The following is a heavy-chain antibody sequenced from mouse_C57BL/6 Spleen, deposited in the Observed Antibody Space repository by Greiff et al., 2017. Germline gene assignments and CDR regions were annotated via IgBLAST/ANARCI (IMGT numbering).Heavy chain of an antibody. CDR3: ARCYYSNLRYFDV. CDR2: IYPGDGDT. D-gene: IGHD2-5*01. CDR1: GYAFSSYW. Sequence: VKLVESGAELVKPGASVKISCKASGYAFSSYWMNWVKQRPGKGLEWIGQIYPGDGDTNYNGKFKGKATLTADKSSSTAYMQLSSLTSEDSAVYFCARCYYSNLRYFDVGGTGTTVTVSS. V-gene: IGHV1-80*01. J-gene: IGHJ1*03.